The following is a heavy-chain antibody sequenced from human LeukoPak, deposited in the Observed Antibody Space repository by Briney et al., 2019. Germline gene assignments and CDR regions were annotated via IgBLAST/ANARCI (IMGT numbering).Heavy chain of an antibody. CDR1: GFTFSSYA. J-gene: IGHJ4*02. Sequence: GGSLRLSCAASGFTFSSYAMSWVRQAPGKGLEWVSAISGSGGSTYYADSVKGRFTISGDNSKNTLYLQMNSLRAEDTAVYYCARGSPMLRGRPFDYWGQGTLVTVSS. CDR3: ARGSPMLRGRPFDY. CDR2: ISGSGGST. V-gene: IGHV3-23*01. D-gene: IGHD3-10*01.